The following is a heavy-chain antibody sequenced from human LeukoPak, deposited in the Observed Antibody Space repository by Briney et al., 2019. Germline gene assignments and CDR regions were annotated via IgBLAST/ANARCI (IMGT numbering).Heavy chain of an antibody. CDR1: GESFSGYY. Sequence: PSETLSLTCAVYGESFSGYYWNWIRQPPGKGLEWIGEINHSGSTNYNPSLKSRVTISLDTSKNQFSLKLNSVTAADTAVYFCARHVHIPGTTVPWLDYWGQGILVTVSS. J-gene: IGHJ4*02. CDR2: INHSGST. V-gene: IGHV4-34*01. D-gene: IGHD1-7*01. CDR3: ARHVHIPGTTVPWLDY.